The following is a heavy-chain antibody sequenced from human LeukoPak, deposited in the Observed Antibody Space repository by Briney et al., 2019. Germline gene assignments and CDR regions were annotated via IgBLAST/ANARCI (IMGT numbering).Heavy chain of an antibody. CDR2: ISSSGSTI. Sequence: PGGSLRLSCAASGFTFSSYEMNWVRQAPGKGLEWVSYISSSGSTIYYADSVKGRFTISRDNAKNSLYLQMNSLRAEDTAVYYCARENIAAAGNNYYYSYGMDVWGQGTTVTVSS. CDR1: GFTFSSYE. D-gene: IGHD6-13*01. J-gene: IGHJ6*02. V-gene: IGHV3-48*03. CDR3: ARENIAAAGNNYYYSYGMDV.